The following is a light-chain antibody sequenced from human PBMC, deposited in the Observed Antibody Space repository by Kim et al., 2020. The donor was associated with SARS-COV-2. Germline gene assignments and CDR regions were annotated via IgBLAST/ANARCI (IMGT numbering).Light chain of an antibody. V-gene: IGLV3-1*01. CDR2: QDS. J-gene: IGLJ3*02. CDR3: QAWDSSTAR. CDR1: KLGDKY. Sequence: SYELTQPPSVSVSPGQTASITCSGDKLGDKYACWYQQKPGQSPVLVIYQDSKRPSGIPERFSGSNSGNTATLTISGTQAMDEDDYYCQAWDSSTARFGGG.